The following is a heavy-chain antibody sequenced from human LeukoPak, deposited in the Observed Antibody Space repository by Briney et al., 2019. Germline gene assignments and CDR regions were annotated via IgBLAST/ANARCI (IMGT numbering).Heavy chain of an antibody. J-gene: IGHJ6*03. CDR1: GASISSSNW. CDR2: IYHSGST. CDR3: ARTSRDYYYYYYMDV. Sequence: PSETLSLTYAVSGASISSSNWWSWVRQPPGKGLECIGEIYHSGSTNYNPSLKSRVTISVDTSKNQFSLKLSSVTAADTAVYYCARTSRDYYYYYYMDVWGKGTTVTVSS. V-gene: IGHV4-4*02.